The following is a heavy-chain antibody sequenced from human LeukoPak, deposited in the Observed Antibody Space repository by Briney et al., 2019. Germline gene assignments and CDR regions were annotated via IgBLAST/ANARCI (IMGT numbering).Heavy chain of an antibody. V-gene: IGHV3-23*01. D-gene: IGHD2-2*01. Sequence: GGPLRLSCAASGFTFSSYAMSWVRQAPGKGLEWVSAISGSGGSTYYADSVKGRFTISRDNSKNTLYLQMNSLRAEDTAVYYCASGPLIPAASFYYYYYYMDVWGKGTTVTVSS. J-gene: IGHJ6*03. CDR2: ISGSGGST. CDR3: ASGPLIPAASFYYYYYYMDV. CDR1: GFTFSSYA.